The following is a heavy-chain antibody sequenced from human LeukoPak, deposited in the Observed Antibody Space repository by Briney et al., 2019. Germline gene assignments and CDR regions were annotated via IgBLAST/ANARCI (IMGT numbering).Heavy chain of an antibody. CDR2: ISYDGSNK. J-gene: IGHJ4*02. V-gene: IGHV3-30-3*01. CDR1: GFTFSSYA. D-gene: IGHD4-23*01. CDR3: ARDRNDYGGSIPAMHFDY. Sequence: GRSLRLSCAASGFTFSSYAMHWVRQAPGKGLEWVAVISYDGSNKYYADSVKGRFTISRDNSKNTLYLQMNSLRAEDTAVYYCARDRNDYGGSIPAMHFDYWGQGTLVTVSS.